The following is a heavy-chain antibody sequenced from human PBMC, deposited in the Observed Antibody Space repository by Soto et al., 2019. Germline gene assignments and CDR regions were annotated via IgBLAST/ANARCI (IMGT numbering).Heavy chain of an antibody. Sequence: QVQLVQSGAEVKKPGSSVKVSCKASGGTFSSYAISWVRQAPGQGLEWMGGIIPIFGTANYAQKFQGRVTMTADESTSTAYMELSRLRSEDTAVYYCARELHQLRAWNWFDPWGQGTLVTVSS. V-gene: IGHV1-69*01. CDR2: IIPIFGTA. CDR1: GGTFSSYA. J-gene: IGHJ5*02. CDR3: ARELHQLRAWNWFDP. D-gene: IGHD2-2*01.